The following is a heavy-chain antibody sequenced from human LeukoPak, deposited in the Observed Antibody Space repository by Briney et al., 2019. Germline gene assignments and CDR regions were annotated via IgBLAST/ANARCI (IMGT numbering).Heavy chain of an antibody. CDR1: GGSFSGYY. D-gene: IGHD2-8*01. J-gene: IGHJ2*01. CDR2: INHSGST. CDR3: ARAGRFYCTSTSCYWHFDL. V-gene: IGHV4-34*01. Sequence: PSETLSLTCAVYGGSFSGYYWSWIRQPPGKGLEWIGEINHSGSTNYNPSLKSRVTISVDTSKNQFSLKLSSVTAADTAVYYCARAGRFYCTSTSCYWHFDLWGRGTLVTVSS.